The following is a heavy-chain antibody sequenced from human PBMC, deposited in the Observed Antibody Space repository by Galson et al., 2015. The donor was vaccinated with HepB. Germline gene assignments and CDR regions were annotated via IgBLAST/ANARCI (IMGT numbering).Heavy chain of an antibody. CDR1: GFTFRDFF. D-gene: IGHD3-10*01. Sequence: SLRLSCAASGFTFRDFFMTWVRQSPGKGLEWLSYISPGSSYTHYVDSVKGRFTISRDNARNSIYLQMHNLRVEDTAVYFCVRVAVGSSHWFAPWGRGTLVSVSP. J-gene: IGHJ5*02. V-gene: IGHV3-11*05. CDR3: VRVAVGSSHWFAP. CDR2: ISPGSSYT.